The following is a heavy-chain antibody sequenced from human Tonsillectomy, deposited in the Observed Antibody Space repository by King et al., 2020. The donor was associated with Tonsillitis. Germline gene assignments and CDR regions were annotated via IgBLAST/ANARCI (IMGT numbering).Heavy chain of an antibody. D-gene: IGHD3-10*01. CDR2: IHPNHGGP. CDR1: GYTFTGYY. CDR3: ARDSELWFGENDY. Sequence: QLVQSGGEVKKPGASVKVSCKASGYTFTGYYIHWVRQAPGQGLEGVGWIHPNHGGPTFAQKFQGRVTMTRDTSISTAYMGWSSLRSDDTAVYYCARDSELWFGENDYWGQGTLVTVSS. V-gene: IGHV1-2*02. J-gene: IGHJ4*02.